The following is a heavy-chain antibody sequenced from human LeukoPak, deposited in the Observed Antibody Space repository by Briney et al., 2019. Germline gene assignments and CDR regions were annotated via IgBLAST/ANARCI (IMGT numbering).Heavy chain of an antibody. CDR3: ARHEITMVRFLTSYNWFDP. CDR1: GGSISSYY. Sequence: SETLSLTCTVSGGSISSYYWSWIRQPPGKGLEWIGYIYYSGSTNYNPSLKSRVTISVDTSKNQFSLKLSSVTAADTAVYYCARHEITMVRFLTSYNWFDPWGQGTLVTVSS. J-gene: IGHJ5*02. D-gene: IGHD3-10*01. V-gene: IGHV4-59*08. CDR2: IYYSGST.